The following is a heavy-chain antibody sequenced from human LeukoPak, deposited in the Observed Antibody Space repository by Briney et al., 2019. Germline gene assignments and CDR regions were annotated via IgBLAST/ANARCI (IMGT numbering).Heavy chain of an antibody. CDR2: IYTSGST. V-gene: IGHV4-38-2*02. J-gene: IGHJ4*02. D-gene: IGHD3-10*01. Sequence: SETLSLTCTVSGYSISSGYYWGWIRQPPGKGLEWIGRIYTSGSTNYNPSLKSRVTISVDTSKNQFSLKLSSVTAADTAVYYCARGSRGEYYYGSGSYHRRFDYWGQGTLVTVSS. CDR3: ARGSRGEYYYGSGSYHRRFDY. CDR1: GYSISSGYY.